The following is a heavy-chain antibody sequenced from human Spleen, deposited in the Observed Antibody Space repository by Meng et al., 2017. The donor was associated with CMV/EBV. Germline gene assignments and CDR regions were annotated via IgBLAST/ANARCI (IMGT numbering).Heavy chain of an antibody. CDR2: INGHNGDT. J-gene: IGHJ3*02. V-gene: IGHV1-18*01. Sequence: ASVKVSCKASGFTFTSSAVQWVRQAPGQGLEWVGWINGHNGDTNYTQKLHDRVTMTTDTSTTTAYLELRSLRSDDTAVYYCARDRKLPYSFGSHVWTFDIWGQGTMVTVSS. CDR3: ARDRKLPYSFGSHVWTFDI. D-gene: IGHD4-11*01. CDR1: GFTFTSSA.